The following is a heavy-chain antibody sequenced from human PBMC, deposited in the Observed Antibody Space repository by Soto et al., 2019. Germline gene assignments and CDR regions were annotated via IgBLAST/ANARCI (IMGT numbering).Heavy chain of an antibody. D-gene: IGHD6-19*01. CDR1: GFTLSSYA. J-gene: IGHJ6*02. V-gene: IGHV3-23*01. CDR3: AKVLDNSGWYTYYGMDV. CDR2: ISGSGHST. Sequence: PGGSLRLSCVASGFTLSSYAMSWVRQAPGKGLDWVSAISGSGHSTYYADSVKGRFTISRDNSKNTLYLQMNSLRDDDTVLYYCAKVLDNSGWYTYYGMDVWVQGTTVTVSS.